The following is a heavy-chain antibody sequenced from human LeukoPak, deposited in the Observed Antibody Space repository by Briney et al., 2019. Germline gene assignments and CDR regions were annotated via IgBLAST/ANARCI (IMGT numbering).Heavy chain of an antibody. CDR2: LYHSGST. CDR3: ARQLIYWAGEY. D-gene: IGHD5-12*01. V-gene: IGHV4-39*01. CDR1: GGSISSSSYF. J-gene: IGHJ4*02. Sequence: SETLSLTCTVSGGSISSSSYFWAWIRQPPGKGLEWIGCLYHSGSTYYNPPLKNRVTISVDTSKNQFSLKLSSVTAADTAVYYCARQLIYWAGEYWGQGTLVTVSS.